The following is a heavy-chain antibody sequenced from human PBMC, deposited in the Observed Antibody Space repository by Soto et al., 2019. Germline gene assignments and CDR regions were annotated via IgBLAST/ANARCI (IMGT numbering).Heavy chain of an antibody. Sequence: QVQLVQSGAEVKKPGASVKVSCKTSGYTFTSHGISWVRQAPGQGLEWMGWISPYNGDTNYAQKLQGRVSVTTDSSTRTAYRELRNLRSEDTAVNYCARMVRGSTVGYYYYMDVWGKGTTVTVSS. CDR3: ARMVRGSTVGYYYYMDV. J-gene: IGHJ6*03. CDR2: ISPYNGDT. CDR1: GYTFTSHG. D-gene: IGHD3-10*01. V-gene: IGHV1-18*01.